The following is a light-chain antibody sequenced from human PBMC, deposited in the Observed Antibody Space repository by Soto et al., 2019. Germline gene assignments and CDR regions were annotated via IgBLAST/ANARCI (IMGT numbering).Light chain of an antibody. CDR3: QQYNSYRT. CDR2: KAS. Sequence: DIQMTQSPSTLSGSVGERVTITCRASQSISSWLAWYQQKPGKAPKLLIYKASSLESGVPSRFSGSGSGTEFTLTISSLQPDDFATYYCQQYNSYRTFGQGTKVEIK. V-gene: IGKV1-5*03. CDR1: QSISSW. J-gene: IGKJ1*01.